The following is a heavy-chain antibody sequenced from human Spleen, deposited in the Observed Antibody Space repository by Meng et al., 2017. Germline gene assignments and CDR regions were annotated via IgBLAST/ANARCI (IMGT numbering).Heavy chain of an antibody. J-gene: IGHJ4*02. CDR2: LYDSGKT. CDR3: ARVDSSGWHFDY. D-gene: IGHD6-19*01. CDR1: GSSTSNDS. V-gene: IGHV4-59*01. Sequence: VLPRESGPAQGKPSGTLSPPGSVSGSSTSNDSGSWIRQPPGKELEWLGYLYDSGKTSYRPSLKSRVSISADPSKNQFSLKLSSVTAADTAVYYCARVDSSGWHFDYWGQGTLVTVSS.